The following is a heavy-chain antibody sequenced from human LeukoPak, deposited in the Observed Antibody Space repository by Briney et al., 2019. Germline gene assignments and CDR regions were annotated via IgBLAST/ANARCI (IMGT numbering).Heavy chain of an antibody. Sequence: PGGSQRLSCAASGFTFSSYGMHWVRQAPGKGLEWVAVISYDGSNKYYADSVKGRFTISRDNSKNTLYLQMNSLRAEDTAVYYCAKGKYDFWSGYYPFDYWGQGTLVTVSS. J-gene: IGHJ4*02. CDR3: AKGKYDFWSGYYPFDY. V-gene: IGHV3-30*18. CDR1: GFTFSSYG. CDR2: ISYDGSNK. D-gene: IGHD3-3*01.